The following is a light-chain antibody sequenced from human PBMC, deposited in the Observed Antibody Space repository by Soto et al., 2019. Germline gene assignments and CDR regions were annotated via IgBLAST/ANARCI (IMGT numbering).Light chain of an antibody. CDR3: SSYTSSNTLV. J-gene: IGLJ1*01. Sequence: QSALTQPASVSGSPGQSITMSCSGTSEDVGGYNYVSWYQHHPGKAPKLLIYEVTNRPSGLSDRFSGSKSGNTASLTISGLQAEDEADYYCSSYTSSNTLVFGTGTKLTAL. CDR1: SEDVGGYNY. CDR2: EVT. V-gene: IGLV2-14*01.